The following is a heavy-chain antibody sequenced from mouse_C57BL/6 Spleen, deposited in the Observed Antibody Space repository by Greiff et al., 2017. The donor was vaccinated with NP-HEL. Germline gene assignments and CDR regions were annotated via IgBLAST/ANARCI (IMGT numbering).Heavy chain of an antibody. D-gene: IGHD2-4*01. CDR1: GFTFSDYG. V-gene: IGHV5-17*01. CDR3: ARPADYGSFAY. CDR2: ISSGSSTI. J-gene: IGHJ3*01. Sequence: EVQLVESGGGLVKPGGSLKLSCAASGFTFSDYGMHWVRQAPEQGLEWVAYISSGSSTIYYADTVKGRFTISRDNAKNTLFLQMTSLRSEDTAMYYCARPADYGSFAYWGQGTLVTVSA.